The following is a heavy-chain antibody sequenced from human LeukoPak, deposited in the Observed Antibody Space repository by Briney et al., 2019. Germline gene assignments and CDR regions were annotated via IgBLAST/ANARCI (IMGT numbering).Heavy chain of an antibody. CDR3: AGHAAAEPWYFDF. J-gene: IGHJ2*01. D-gene: IGHD2-15*01. Sequence: GESLKISCQGSGYTFTSNWIGWVRQMPGKGLEWMGIIYPGDSSTRYSPPFQGQVTISADKSNSTAYLQWSSLKASDTAMYYCAGHAAAEPWYFDFWGRGTLVTVSS. CDR2: IYPGDSST. V-gene: IGHV5-51*01. CDR1: GYTFTSNW.